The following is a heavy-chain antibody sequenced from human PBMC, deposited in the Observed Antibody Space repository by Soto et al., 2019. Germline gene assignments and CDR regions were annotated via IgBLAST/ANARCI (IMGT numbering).Heavy chain of an antibody. CDR3: ARGWWELPSLYWYFDL. CDR1: GGTFSSYA. V-gene: IGHV1-69*01. CDR2: IIPIFGTA. J-gene: IGHJ2*01. D-gene: IGHD1-26*01. Sequence: QVQLVQSGAEVQKPGSSVKVSCKASGGTFSSYAISWVRQAPGQGLEWMGGIIPIFGTANYAQKFQGRVTITADESTSTAYMELSSLRSEDTAVYYCARGWWELPSLYWYFDLWGRGTLVTVSS.